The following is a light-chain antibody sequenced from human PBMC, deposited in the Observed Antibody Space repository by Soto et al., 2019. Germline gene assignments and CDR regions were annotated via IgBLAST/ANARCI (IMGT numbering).Light chain of an antibody. CDR1: SSDVGGYNY. V-gene: IGLV2-14*01. J-gene: IGLJ1*01. CDR3: SSYTSSSTLGV. Sequence: QSALTQPASVSGSPGQSITISCTGTSSDVGGYNYVSWYQQHPGKAPKLMIYEVSNRPSGVSNRFSGSKSGNMAFLTISGLQAEDEADYYCSSYTSSSTLGVFGTGTKLTVL. CDR2: EVS.